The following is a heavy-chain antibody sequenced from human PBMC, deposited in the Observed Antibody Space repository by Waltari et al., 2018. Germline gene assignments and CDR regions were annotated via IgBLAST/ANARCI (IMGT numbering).Heavy chain of an antibody. CDR2: INPNSGGT. CDR1: GYTFTGYY. D-gene: IGHD1-26*01. Sequence: QVQLVQSGAEVKKPGASVKVSCKASGYTFTGYYMHWVRQAPGQGLEWMGRINPNSGGTNYAQKFQGRVTMTRDTSISTAYMELSRLRSDDTAVYYCARDKVGATARGAFDIWGQGTMVTVSS. CDR3: ARDKVGATARGAFDI. V-gene: IGHV1-2*06. J-gene: IGHJ3*02.